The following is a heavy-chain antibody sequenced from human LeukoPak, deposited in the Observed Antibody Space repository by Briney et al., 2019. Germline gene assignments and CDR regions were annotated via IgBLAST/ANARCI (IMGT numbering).Heavy chain of an antibody. V-gene: IGHV4-39*07. CDR2: ISYSGET. CDR3: ARDPRSPGVAVAGAYFDY. D-gene: IGHD6-13*01. Sequence: SETLSLTCTVSGGSISSYYWGWIRQPPGKGLEWIASISYSGETYYSPSLKSRVIATVDSSKNQFSLKLTSVTAADTAVYYCARDPRSPGVAVAGAYFDYWGQGTLVTVSS. J-gene: IGHJ4*02. CDR1: GGSISSYY.